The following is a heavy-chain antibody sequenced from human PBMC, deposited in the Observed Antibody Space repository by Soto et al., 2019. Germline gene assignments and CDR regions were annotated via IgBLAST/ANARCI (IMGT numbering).Heavy chain of an antibody. Sequence: QVQLVQSGGEVKKPGASVKVSCKASGYTFTIYGINWVRQAPGQGLEWMGWISPDNGNTNYAQKLQARVTXXTXTXXSTAYMELRSLRSDDTAVYYCARALGYSGYAGMDVWGQGTTVTVSS. CDR1: GYTFTIYG. CDR3: ARALGYSGYAGMDV. D-gene: IGHD5-12*01. J-gene: IGHJ6*02. CDR2: ISPDNGNT. V-gene: IGHV1-18*01.